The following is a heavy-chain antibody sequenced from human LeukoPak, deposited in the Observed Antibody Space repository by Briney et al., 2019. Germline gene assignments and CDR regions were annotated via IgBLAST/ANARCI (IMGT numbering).Heavy chain of an antibody. CDR2: ISGSGGST. CDR3: ARALGGLVATFFAKGANWFDP. CDR1: GFTFSSYA. V-gene: IGHV3-23*01. J-gene: IGHJ5*02. Sequence: GGSLRLSCAASGFTFSSYAMSWVRQAPGKGLEWVSAISGSGGSTYYADSVKGRLTISRDNSKNTLYLQMNSLRAEDTAVYYCARALGGLVATFFAKGANWFDPWGQGTLVTVSS. D-gene: IGHD5-12*01.